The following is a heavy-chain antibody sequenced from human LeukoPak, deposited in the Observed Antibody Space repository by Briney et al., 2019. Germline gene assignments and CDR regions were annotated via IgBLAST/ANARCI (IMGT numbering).Heavy chain of an antibody. CDR1: GGSFSGYY. J-gene: IGHJ3*02. Sequence: SETLSLTCAVYGGSFSGYYWNWIRQPPGKGLEWIGGINHSGSTNYNPSLKSRVTISVDTSKNQFSLKLNSVTAADTAVYYCASPRIMITFGGVRRGAFDIWGQGTMVTVSS. V-gene: IGHV4-34*01. CDR2: INHSGST. CDR3: ASPRIMITFGGVRRGAFDI. D-gene: IGHD3-16*01.